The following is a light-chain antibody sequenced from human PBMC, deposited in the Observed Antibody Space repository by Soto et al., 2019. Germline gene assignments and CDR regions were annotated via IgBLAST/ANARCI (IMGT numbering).Light chain of an antibody. V-gene: IGKV3D-20*02. CDR1: KSVRSSY. CDR2: DAS. CDR3: QQRSNWIT. Sequence: EIVLTQSPGTLSLSPWERATLSLRDSKSVRSSYLAWYQQXPGQAPXXLIYDASNRATGIPARFSGSGSGTDFTLTISSLEPEYFAVYYCQQRSNWITFGQGTRLEIK. J-gene: IGKJ5*01.